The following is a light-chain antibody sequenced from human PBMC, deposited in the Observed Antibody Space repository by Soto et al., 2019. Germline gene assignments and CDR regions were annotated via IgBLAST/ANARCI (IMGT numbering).Light chain of an antibody. CDR3: SSHGGSNIGV. Sequence: QSALTQPPSASGSPGQSVTISCTGTSSDVGGYNYVSWYQQHPGKAPKLIIYEVTKRPSGVPDRFSGSKSGSTASLTVTGLQAEDEADYYCSSHGGSNIGVFGGGTKLTVL. CDR2: EVT. V-gene: IGLV2-8*01. CDR1: SSDVGGYNY. J-gene: IGLJ2*01.